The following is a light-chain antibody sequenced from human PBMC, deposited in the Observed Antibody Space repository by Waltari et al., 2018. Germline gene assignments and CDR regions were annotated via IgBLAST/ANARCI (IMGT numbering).Light chain of an antibody. V-gene: IGLV2-11*01. CDR1: SSDVGGYNY. J-gene: IGLJ2*01. Sequence: QSALTQPRSVPGSPGQSVTISCTGTSSDVGGYNYVSWYQQHPGKAPKLMIYDVNTRPSGVPDRFSGSKSGNTASLTISGLQAEDEADFYCCSYAGSYILVFGGGTKLTVL. CDR3: CSYAGSYILV. CDR2: DVN.